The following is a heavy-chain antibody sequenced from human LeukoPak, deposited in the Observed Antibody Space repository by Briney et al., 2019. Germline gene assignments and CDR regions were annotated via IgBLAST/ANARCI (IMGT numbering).Heavy chain of an antibody. CDR1: GGSISSYY. CDR2: IYYSGST. D-gene: IGHD6-13*01. CDR3: ARFTAAGGYFDY. J-gene: IGHJ4*02. Sequence: SETLSLTCTVSGGSISSYYWNWIRQPPGKGLEWIGYIYYSGSTKYNPSLKSRLTMSVDTSKNQFSLKLNSVTAADTAVYYCARFTAAGGYFDYWGQGTLVTVSS. V-gene: IGHV4-59*12.